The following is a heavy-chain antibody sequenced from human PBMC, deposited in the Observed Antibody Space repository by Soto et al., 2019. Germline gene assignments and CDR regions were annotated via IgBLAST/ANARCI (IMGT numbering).Heavy chain of an antibody. Sequence: GSLRLSCAASGFTFSSYGMHWVRQAPGKGLEWVAVISYDGSNKYYADSVKGRFTISRDNSKNTLYLQMNSLRAEDTAVYYCAKAHTVTTDYGMDVWGQGTTVTVSS. J-gene: IGHJ6*02. D-gene: IGHD4-17*01. CDR2: ISYDGSNK. CDR3: AKAHTVTTDYGMDV. CDR1: GFTFSSYG. V-gene: IGHV3-30*18.